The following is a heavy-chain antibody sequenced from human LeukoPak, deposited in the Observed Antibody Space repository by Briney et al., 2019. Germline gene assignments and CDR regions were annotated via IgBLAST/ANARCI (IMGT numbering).Heavy chain of an antibody. Sequence: PGGSLRLSCAASGFTFSSYSMNWVRQAPGKGLEWVSSISSSSSYIYYADSVKGRFTISRDNSKNTLYLQMNSLRAEDTAVYYCAKSVVPAFNFDYWGQGTLVTVSS. CDR3: AKSVVPAFNFDY. CDR2: ISSSSSYI. D-gene: IGHD2-2*01. CDR1: GFTFSSYS. V-gene: IGHV3-21*04. J-gene: IGHJ4*02.